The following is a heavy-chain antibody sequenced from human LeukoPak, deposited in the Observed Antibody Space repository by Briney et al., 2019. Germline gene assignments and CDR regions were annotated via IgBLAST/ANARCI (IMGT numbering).Heavy chain of an antibody. D-gene: IGHD1-26*01. J-gene: IGHJ6*03. CDR3: AKGGSYLFDSYYYMDV. CDR1: GFTFSSYA. CDR2: ISGSGGST. V-gene: IGHV3-23*01. Sequence: GGSLRLSCAASGFTFSSYAMSWVRQAPGKGLEWVSAISGSGGSTYYADSVKGRFTISRDNSKNTLYLQMNSLRAEDTAVYYCAKGGSYLFDSYYYMDVWGKGTTVTVSS.